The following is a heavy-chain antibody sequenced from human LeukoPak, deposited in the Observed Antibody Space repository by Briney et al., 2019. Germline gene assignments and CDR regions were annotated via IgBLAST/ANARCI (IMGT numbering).Heavy chain of an antibody. CDR3: ARRDTSGWNSFDY. Sequence: SETLSLTCTVSGGSISGYYWSWIRQPPGKGLEWIGYIYYSGSTNYNPSFKSRLTISRDTSKNQFSLKLSSVTAADTAVYYCARRDTSGWNSFDYWGQGTLVTVSS. CDR2: IYYSGST. V-gene: IGHV4-59*08. D-gene: IGHD6-19*01. CDR1: GGSISGYY. J-gene: IGHJ4*02.